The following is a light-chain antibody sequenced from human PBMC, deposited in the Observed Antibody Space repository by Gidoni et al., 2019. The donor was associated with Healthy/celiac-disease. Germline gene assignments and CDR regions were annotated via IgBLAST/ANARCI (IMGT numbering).Light chain of an antibody. V-gene: IGKV3-11*01. CDR2: DAS. Sequence: ESVLTQSPATLSLSPGERATLSCRASQSVSSYLAWYQQKPGQAPRLLIYDASNRATGIPARFSGSGSGTDFTLTISSLEPEDFAVYYCQQRSNWPPTFXQXTKVEIK. CDR1: QSVSSY. J-gene: IGKJ1*01. CDR3: QQRSNWPPT.